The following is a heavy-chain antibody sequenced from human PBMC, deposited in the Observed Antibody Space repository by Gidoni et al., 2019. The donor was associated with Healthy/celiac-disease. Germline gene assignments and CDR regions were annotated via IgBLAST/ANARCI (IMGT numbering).Heavy chain of an antibody. CDR1: GFPFLSSG. D-gene: IGHD3-3*01. CDR3: ARDSGAYDLWSGSPHNGFDP. Sequence: QVHLVESGGGVVQPGRSLRLPCAASGFPFLSSGMPWVRQAAGKGLEWVAVIGYDGSNKYYADSVKGRFTISRDNSKNTLYLQMNSLRAEDTAVYYCARDSGAYDLWSGSPHNGFDPWGQGTLVTVSS. J-gene: IGHJ5*02. V-gene: IGHV3-33*01. CDR2: IGYDGSNK.